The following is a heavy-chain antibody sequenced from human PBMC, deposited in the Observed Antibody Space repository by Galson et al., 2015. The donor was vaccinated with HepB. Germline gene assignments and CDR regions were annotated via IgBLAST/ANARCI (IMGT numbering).Heavy chain of an antibody. CDR2: IDPSDSYT. V-gene: IGHV5-10-1*01. D-gene: IGHD3-3*01. J-gene: IGHJ6*02. CDR3: ARRQDNWSGRDYGMDV. CDR1: GYSFTSYW. Sequence: QSGAEVKKPGESLRISCKGSGYSFTSYWISWVRQMPGKGLEWMGRIDPSDSYTNYSPSFQGHVTISADKSISTAYLQWSSLKASDTAMYYCARRQDNWSGRDYGMDVWGQGTTVTVSS.